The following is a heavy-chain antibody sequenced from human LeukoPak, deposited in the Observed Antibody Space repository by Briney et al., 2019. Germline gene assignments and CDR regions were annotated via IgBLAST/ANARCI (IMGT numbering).Heavy chain of an antibody. J-gene: IGHJ3*02. CDR1: GGSISSYY. D-gene: IGHD1-7*01. CDR2: IYTSGST. V-gene: IGHV4-4*07. Sequence: SETLSLTCTVSGGSISSYYWSWIRQPAGKGLEWIGRIYTSGSTNYNPSLKSRVTMSVDTSKNQFSLKLSSVTAADTAVYYCARETRSGRNYVAFDIWGQGTMVTVSS. CDR3: ARETRSGRNYVAFDI.